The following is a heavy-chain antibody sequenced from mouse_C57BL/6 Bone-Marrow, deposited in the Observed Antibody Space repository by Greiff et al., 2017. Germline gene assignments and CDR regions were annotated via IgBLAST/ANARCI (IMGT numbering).Heavy chain of an antibody. J-gene: IGHJ4*01. CDR2: IDPADGNT. V-gene: IGHV14-3*01. D-gene: IGHD2-2*01. Sequence: VQLQQSVAELVRPGASVKLSCTASGFNINNTYMHWVKQRPEQGLEWIGRIDPADGNTKYAPKIPGKATITADTSSHTAYLHISSLPSEDTAFYYGAGSGLRRYYAMDYWGQGTSVTVSS. CDR3: AGSGLRRYYAMDY. CDR1: GFNINNTY.